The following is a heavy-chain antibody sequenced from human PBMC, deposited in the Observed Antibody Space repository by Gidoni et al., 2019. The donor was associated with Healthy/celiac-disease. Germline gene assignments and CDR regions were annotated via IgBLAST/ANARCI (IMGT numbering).Heavy chain of an antibody. CDR1: GGTFSSYA. Sequence: QVQLVQSGAEVKKPGSSVKVSCKASGGTFSSYALSWVRQAPGQGLEWMGGIIPIFGTANYAQKFQGRVTITADESTSTAYMELSSLRSEDTAVYYCARVKRVGYDFWSGYYEDPWGQGTLVTVLL. CDR2: IIPIFGTA. V-gene: IGHV1-69*01. D-gene: IGHD3-3*01. J-gene: IGHJ5*02. CDR3: ARVKRVGYDFWSGYYEDP.